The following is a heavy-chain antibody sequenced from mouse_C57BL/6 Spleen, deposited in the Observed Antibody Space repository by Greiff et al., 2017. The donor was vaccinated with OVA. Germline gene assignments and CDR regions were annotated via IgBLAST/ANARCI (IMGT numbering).Heavy chain of an antibody. CDR1: GFTFTDYY. J-gene: IGHJ1*03. Sequence: EVKVVESGGGLVQPGGSLSLSCAASGFTFTDYYMSWVRQPPGKALEWLGFIRNKANGYTTEYSASVKGRFTISRDNSQSILYLQMNALRAEDSATYYCARANWDPYWYFDVWGTGTTVTVSS. CDR3: ARANWDPYWYFDV. V-gene: IGHV7-3*01. CDR2: IRNKANGYTT. D-gene: IGHD4-1*01.